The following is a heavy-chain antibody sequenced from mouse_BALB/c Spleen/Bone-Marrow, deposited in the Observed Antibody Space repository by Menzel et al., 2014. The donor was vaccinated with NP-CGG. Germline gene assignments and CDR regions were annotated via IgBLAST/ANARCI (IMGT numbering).Heavy chain of an antibody. J-gene: IGHJ2*01. CDR1: GYTFTDYW. CDR2: IDTSDSYT. Sequence: VQLQQSGAELVMPGASVKMSCKASGYTFTDYWMHWVKQRPGQGLEWIGAIDTSDSYTSYNQKFKGKATLTVDESSSTAYMQLSSLTSEDSADYYCARRGVYYYGSFDYWGQGTTLTVSS. CDR3: ARRGVYYYGSFDY. D-gene: IGHD1-1*01. V-gene: IGHV1-69*01.